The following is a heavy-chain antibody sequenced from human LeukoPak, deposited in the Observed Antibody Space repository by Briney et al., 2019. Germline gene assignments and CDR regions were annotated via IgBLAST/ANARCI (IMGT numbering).Heavy chain of an antibody. CDR1: GGSIRGYY. J-gene: IGHJ4*02. CDR3: ARDLLIVGPSDY. D-gene: IGHD1-26*01. Sequence: SETLSLTCIVSGGSIRGYYWSWIRQSPGMGLEWMGYIYYRGSTNYNPSLKSRVTISVDTSKNQFSLKLSSVTAADTAVYYCARDLLIVGPSDYWGQGTPVTVSS. V-gene: IGHV4-59*01. CDR2: IYYRGST.